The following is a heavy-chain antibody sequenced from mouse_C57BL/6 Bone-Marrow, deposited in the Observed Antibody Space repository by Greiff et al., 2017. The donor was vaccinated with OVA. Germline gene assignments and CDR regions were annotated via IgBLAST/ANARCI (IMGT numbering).Heavy chain of an antibody. CDR1: GFTFSDYY. Sequence: EVKVVESEGGLVQPGSSMKLSCTASGFTFSDYYMAWVRQVPDKGLEWVANINYDGSSTYYLDSLKSRFIISRDNAKNILYLQMSSLKSEDTATYDCAREDYDYPWFADWGQGTLVTVSA. V-gene: IGHV5-16*01. J-gene: IGHJ3*01. CDR3: AREDYDYPWFAD. D-gene: IGHD2-4*01. CDR2: INYDGSST.